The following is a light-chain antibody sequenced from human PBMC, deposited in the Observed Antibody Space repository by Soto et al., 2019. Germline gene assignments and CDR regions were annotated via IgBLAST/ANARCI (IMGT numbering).Light chain of an antibody. CDR1: SSNIGNNY. CDR2: ENN. Sequence: QSGLTQPPPVSAAPGQKVTISCSGSSSNIGNNYVSWYQQLPGTAPKLLIYENNKRPSGIPDRFSGSKSGTSATLGITGLQTGDEADYYCGTWDSSLSALYVFGTGTKVTVL. J-gene: IGLJ1*01. CDR3: GTWDSSLSALYV. V-gene: IGLV1-51*02.